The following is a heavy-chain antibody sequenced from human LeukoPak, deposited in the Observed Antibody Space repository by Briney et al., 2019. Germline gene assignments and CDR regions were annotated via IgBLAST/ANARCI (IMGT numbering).Heavy chain of an antibody. D-gene: IGHD6-13*01. V-gene: IGHV3-53*01. Sequence: PGTSLRLSCGASGFIFSSYGMHWVRQAPGKGLEWVSVIFGGGKTSYAGSVQGRVTLSRDNSKNTLYLQMTRLRVEDTAVYYCAAWRGSSWFDYWGQGTLVTVSS. CDR1: GFIFSSYG. CDR3: AAWRGSSWFDY. J-gene: IGHJ4*02. CDR2: IFGGGKT.